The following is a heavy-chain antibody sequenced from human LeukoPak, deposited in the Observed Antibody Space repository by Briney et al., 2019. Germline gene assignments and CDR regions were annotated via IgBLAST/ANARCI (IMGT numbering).Heavy chain of an antibody. Sequence: SETLSLTCTVSGGSISSGSYYWSWIRQPAGKGLEWIGRIYTSGSTNYNPSLKSRVTMSVDTSKNQFSLKLSSVTAADTAVYYCARVGVVPAATGPYYYYMDVWGKGTTVTVSS. J-gene: IGHJ6*03. D-gene: IGHD2-2*01. CDR3: ARVGVVPAATGPYYYYMDV. CDR1: GGSISSGSYY. V-gene: IGHV4-61*02. CDR2: IYTSGST.